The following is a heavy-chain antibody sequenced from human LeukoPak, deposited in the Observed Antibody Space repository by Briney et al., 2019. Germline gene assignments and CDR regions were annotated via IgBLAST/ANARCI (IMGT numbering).Heavy chain of an antibody. CDR1: GFTFGDYA. CDR3: TRDRSESYYPTFDY. D-gene: IGHD1-26*01. V-gene: IGHV3-49*04. J-gene: IGHJ4*02. CDR2: IRSKAYGGTT. Sequence: GRSLRLSCTASGFTFGDYAMSWVGQAPGKGLEWVGFIRSKAYGGTTEYAASVKGRFTISRDDSKRIAYLQMNSLKTEDTAVYYCTRDRSESYYPTFDYWGQGTLVTVSS.